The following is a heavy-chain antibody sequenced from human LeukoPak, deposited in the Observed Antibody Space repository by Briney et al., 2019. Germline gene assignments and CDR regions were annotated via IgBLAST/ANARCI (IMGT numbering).Heavy chain of an antibody. CDR2: ISTYDGNT. V-gene: IGHV1-18*01. Sequence: ASVKVSCKASGYTFTTYGFNWVRQAPGQGLEWMGWISTYDGNTNYAEKFQGRVTMTTDTSTSTAYMELRSLRSDDTAVYYCARGLVGAMARRFDPWGQGTLVTVSS. D-gene: IGHD1-26*01. CDR3: ARGLVGAMARRFDP. J-gene: IGHJ5*02. CDR1: GYTFTTYG.